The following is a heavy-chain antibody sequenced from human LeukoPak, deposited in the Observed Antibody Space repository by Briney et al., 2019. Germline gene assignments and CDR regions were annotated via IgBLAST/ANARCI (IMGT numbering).Heavy chain of an antibody. CDR2: IYYSGST. CDR1: GASISSSTDY. Sequence: PSETLSLTCTVSGASISSSTDYWGWLRQPPGKGLEWIANIYYSGSTYYNPSLKSRVTISVDTSKNQFSLKLGSVTAADTAVYYCAGLIRPGWFDPWGQGTLVTVSS. CDR3: AGLIRPGWFDP. D-gene: IGHD1-14*01. V-gene: IGHV4-39*01. J-gene: IGHJ5*02.